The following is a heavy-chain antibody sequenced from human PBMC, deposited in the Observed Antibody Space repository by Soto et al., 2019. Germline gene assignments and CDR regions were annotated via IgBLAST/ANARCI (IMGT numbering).Heavy chain of an antibody. J-gene: IGHJ6*03. Sequence: GASVKVSCKASGYTFTSYDINWVRQATGQGLEWMGWMNPNSGNTGYAQKFQGRVTMTRNTSISTAYMELSSLRSEDTAVYYCARGIHLGELSLLLYYYYYMDVWGKGTTVTVSS. CDR3: ARGIHLGELSLLLYYYYYMDV. CDR1: GYTFTSYD. D-gene: IGHD3-16*02. CDR2: MNPNSGNT. V-gene: IGHV1-8*01.